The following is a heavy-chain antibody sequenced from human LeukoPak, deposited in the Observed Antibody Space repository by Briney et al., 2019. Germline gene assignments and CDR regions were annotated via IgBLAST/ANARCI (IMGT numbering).Heavy chain of an antibody. CDR1: GYSFTSYG. CDR2: ISAYNGNT. V-gene: IGHV1-18*01. J-gene: IGHJ4*02. CDR3: ARDASGSPDC. D-gene: IGHD1-26*01. Sequence: GESLKISCKGSGYSFTSYGISWVRQAPGQGLEWMGWISAYNGNTNYAQKFQGRVTMTTDTSTSTAYMELRSLRSDDTAVYYCARDASGSPDCWGQGTLVTVSS.